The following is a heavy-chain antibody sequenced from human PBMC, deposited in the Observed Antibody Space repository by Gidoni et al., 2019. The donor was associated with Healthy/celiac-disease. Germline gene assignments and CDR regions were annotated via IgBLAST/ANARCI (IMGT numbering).Heavy chain of an antibody. Sequence: QVQLQQWGAGLLKPSETLSLTCAVYGGSFSGSYWSCIRQPPGKGLEWIGEINQSGSTNYSPSLKGRVTISVDTSKNQFSLKLSSVTAADTAVYYCARGRTMVRGVIITPRYYYGMDVWGQGTTVTVSS. CDR2: INQSGST. V-gene: IGHV4-34*01. D-gene: IGHD3-10*01. CDR1: GGSFSGSY. J-gene: IGHJ6*02. CDR3: ARGRTMVRGVIITPRYYYGMDV.